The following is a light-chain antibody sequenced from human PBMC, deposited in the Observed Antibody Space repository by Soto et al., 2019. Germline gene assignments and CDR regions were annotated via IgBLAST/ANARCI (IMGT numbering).Light chain of an antibody. Sequence: QSVLTQPASVSGSPGQSITISCSGTSSDVGTYNLVSWYQQYPGKAPRLMIYEVTKRPSGVSNRFSGSKSGNTASLTISGLQPKDEADYYCCSYAGSSSSIFGTGTKVTVL. CDR1: SSDVGTYNL. CDR2: EVT. J-gene: IGLJ1*01. CDR3: CSYAGSSSSI. V-gene: IGLV2-23*02.